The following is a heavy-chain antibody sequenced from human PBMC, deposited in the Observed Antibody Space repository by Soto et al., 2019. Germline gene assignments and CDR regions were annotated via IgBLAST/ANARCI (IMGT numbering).Heavy chain of an antibody. J-gene: IGHJ4*02. Sequence: EVHLLESGGGLVQPGGSLRLSCAASGFTFSTYAMTWVRQAPGKGLEWVSALSGNSGTTYSADSVKGRFTISRDNSRNPLYLQMSGLRAEDTALYYCAKGSKFTIFSPNDYWGQGTLVTVSS. CDR1: GFTFSTYA. D-gene: IGHD3-3*01. CDR2: LSGNSGTT. V-gene: IGHV3-23*01. CDR3: AKGSKFTIFSPNDY.